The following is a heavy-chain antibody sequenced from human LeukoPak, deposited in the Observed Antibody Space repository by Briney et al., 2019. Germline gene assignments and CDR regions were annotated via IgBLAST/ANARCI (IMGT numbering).Heavy chain of an antibody. CDR3: ARGTSSSWFIDAFDI. V-gene: IGHV4-4*02. D-gene: IGHD6-13*01. Sequence: SETLSLTCAVSGGSISSSNWWSWVRQPPGKGLEWIGEIYHSGSTNYNPSLKSRVTISVDTSKNQFSLKLSSVTAADTAVYYCARGTSSSWFIDAFDIWGQGTMVTVSS. J-gene: IGHJ3*02. CDR2: IYHSGST. CDR1: GGSISSSNW.